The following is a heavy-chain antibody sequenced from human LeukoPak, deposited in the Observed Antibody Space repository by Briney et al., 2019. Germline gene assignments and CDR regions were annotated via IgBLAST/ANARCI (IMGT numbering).Heavy chain of an antibody. V-gene: IGHV4-61*02. CDR3: AGYDFWSGYPGFQH. CDR1: GGSISSGSYY. CDR2: IYTSGST. Sequence: SQTLPLTCTVSGGSISSGSYYWSWIRQPAGKGLEWIGRIYTSGSTNYNPSLKSRVTISVDTSKNQFSLKLSSVTAADTAVYYCAGYDFWSGYPGFQHWGQGTLVTVSS. J-gene: IGHJ1*01. D-gene: IGHD3-3*01.